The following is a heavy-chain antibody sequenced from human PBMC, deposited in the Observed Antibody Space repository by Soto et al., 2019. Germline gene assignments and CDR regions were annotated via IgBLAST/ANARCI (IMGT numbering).Heavy chain of an antibody. Sequence: SETLSLTCTVSGGSISSGDYYWSWIRQPPGKGLEWIGYINYSGSTYYNPSLKSRVTISVDTSKNQFSLKLSSVTAADTAVYYCAREGVPAYYYYGMDVWGQGTTVTVSS. CDR3: AREGVPAYYYYGMDV. D-gene: IGHD2-2*01. CDR2: INYSGST. V-gene: IGHV4-30-4*01. CDR1: GGSISSGDYY. J-gene: IGHJ6*02.